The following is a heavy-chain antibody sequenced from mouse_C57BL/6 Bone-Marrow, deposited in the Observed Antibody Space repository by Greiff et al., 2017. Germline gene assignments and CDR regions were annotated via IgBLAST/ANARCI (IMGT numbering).Heavy chain of an antibody. D-gene: IGHD1-1*01. J-gene: IGHJ4*01. V-gene: IGHV1-20*01. CDR1: GYSFTGYF. CDR2: INPYNGDT. Sequence: SGPELVKPGDSVKISCKASGYSFTGYFMNWVMQSHGKSLEWIGRINPYNGDTFYNQKFKGKATLTVDKSSSTAHMELRSLTSEDSAVYYCARSLLLRSTRRAMDYWGQGTSVTVSS. CDR3: ARSLLLRSTRRAMDY.